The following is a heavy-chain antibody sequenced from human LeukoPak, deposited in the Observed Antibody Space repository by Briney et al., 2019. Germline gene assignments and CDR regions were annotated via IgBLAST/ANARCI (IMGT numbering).Heavy chain of an antibody. CDR1: GYTLTELS. CDR2: FDPEDGET. CDR3: ATVKYYDFWSGYSAFDI. Sequence: GASVKVSCKVSGYTLTELSMHWVRQAPGKGLEWMGGFDPEDGETIYAQKFQGRVTMTEDTSTDTAYMELSSLRSEDTVVYYCATVKYYDFWSGYSAFDIWGQGTMVTVSS. D-gene: IGHD3-3*01. V-gene: IGHV1-24*01. J-gene: IGHJ3*02.